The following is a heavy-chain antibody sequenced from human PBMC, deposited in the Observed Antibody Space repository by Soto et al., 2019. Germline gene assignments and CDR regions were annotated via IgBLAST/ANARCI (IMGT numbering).Heavy chain of an antibody. D-gene: IGHD2-2*01. V-gene: IGHV4-39*01. CDR2: IYYSGST. Sequence: SETLCLTCTVSGGSISDDTYYWGWIRQPPGKGLEWIGSIYYSGSTSYNPSLKSRVTMFVDTSKKQLSLRLSSVTAADTAVYYCARLLCSSPNSVPLDPWGQGTLLTVSS. CDR1: GGSISDDTYY. J-gene: IGHJ5*02. CDR3: ARLLCSSPNSVPLDP.